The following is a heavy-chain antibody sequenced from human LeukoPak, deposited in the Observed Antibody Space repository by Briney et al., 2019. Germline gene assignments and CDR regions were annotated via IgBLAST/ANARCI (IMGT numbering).Heavy chain of an antibody. CDR2: ISYDGTNE. J-gene: IGHJ4*02. CDR1: TFLFTTYP. Sequence: GESLRLSCSSSTFLFTTYPMSWVRQAPGKGLEWVAIISYDGTNEHYSDSVKGRFTISRDNSKNTPYLQMNSLGTEDTAVYYCARDKPIDYWGQGTLVTVSS. CDR3: ARDKPIDY. D-gene: IGHD1-14*01. V-gene: IGHV3-30-3*01.